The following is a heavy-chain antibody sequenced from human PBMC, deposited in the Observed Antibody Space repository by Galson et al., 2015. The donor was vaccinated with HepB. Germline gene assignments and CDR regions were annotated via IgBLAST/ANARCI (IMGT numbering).Heavy chain of an antibody. CDR2: ISPILGIP. D-gene: IGHD3-3*01. V-gene: IGHV1-69*10. CDR1: GDSFSIYA. J-gene: IGHJ5*01. CDR3: ARADDFWSGYRDAGTSRWFDS. Sequence: QSGAEVKKPGESLKISCKASGDSFSIYAMSWVRQAPGQGLEWMGGISPILGIPNYAQKFQDRVTITADKSTGTAFMELSSLRSEDTAVYYCARADDFWSGYRDAGTSRWFDSWGQGTLVIVSS.